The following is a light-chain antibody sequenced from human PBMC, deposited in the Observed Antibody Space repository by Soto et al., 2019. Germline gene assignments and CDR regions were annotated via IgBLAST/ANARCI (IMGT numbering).Light chain of an antibody. CDR1: QSVSSSY. CDR3: QQYGSSPPWT. CDR2: GGS. V-gene: IGKV3-20*01. J-gene: IGKJ1*01. Sequence: EIVLTQSPGTLSLSPGERATLSCRASQSVSSSYLAWYQQKPGQAPRLLIYGGSSRATGIPYRFSGSGSGTDFTLTISRLEPEDFAVYYCQQYGSSPPWTCGQGTKVEIK.